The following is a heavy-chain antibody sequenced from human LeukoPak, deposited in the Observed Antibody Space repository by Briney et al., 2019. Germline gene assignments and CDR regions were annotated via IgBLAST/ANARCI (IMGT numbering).Heavy chain of an antibody. CDR1: GFTFSSYG. Sequence: PGGSLRLSCAASGFTFSSYGMHWVRQAPGKGLEWVAVIWYDGSNKYYADSVRGRFTISRDNSKNTLYLQMNSLRAEDTAVYYCARGPRRDGYNFGYWGQGTLVTVSS. V-gene: IGHV3-33*01. D-gene: IGHD5-24*01. CDR3: ARGPRRDGYNFGY. CDR2: IWYDGSNK. J-gene: IGHJ4*02.